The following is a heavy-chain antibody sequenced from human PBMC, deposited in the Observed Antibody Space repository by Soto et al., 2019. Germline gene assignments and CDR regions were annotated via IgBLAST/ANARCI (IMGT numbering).Heavy chain of an antibody. CDR2: IYYSGST. Sequence: QVQLQESGPGLVKPSQTLSLTCTVSGGSISSGGYYWSWIRQHPGKGLEWIGYIYYSGSTYYNPSLKRRVTIAGDTSKNQFALKRSAVTAADTAVDDCARDCVVVPAAMGRYYYYMDVWGKGTTVTVSS. D-gene: IGHD2-2*01. CDR3: ARDCVVVPAAMGRYYYYMDV. CDR1: GGSISSGGYY. J-gene: IGHJ6*03. V-gene: IGHV4-31*03.